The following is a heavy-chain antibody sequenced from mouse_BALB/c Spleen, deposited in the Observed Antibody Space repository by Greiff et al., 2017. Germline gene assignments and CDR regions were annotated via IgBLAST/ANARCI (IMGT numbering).Heavy chain of an antibody. Sequence: VQLQQSGAELVRPVVSVKISCKGSGYTFTDYAMHWVKQSHAKSLEWIGVISTYYGDASYNQKFKGKATMTVDKSSSTAYMELARLTSEDSAIYYCARGTARATDFDYWGQGTTLTVSS. CDR3: ARGTARATDFDY. CDR2: ISTYYGDA. CDR1: GYTFTDYA. V-gene: IGHV1S137*01. J-gene: IGHJ2*01. D-gene: IGHD3-2*01.